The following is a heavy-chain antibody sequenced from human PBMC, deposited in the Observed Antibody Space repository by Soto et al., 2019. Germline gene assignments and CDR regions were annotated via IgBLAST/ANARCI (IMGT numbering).Heavy chain of an antibody. D-gene: IGHD4-17*01. Sequence: GGSLRLSCAASGFTFSSYAMHWVRQAPGKGLEWVAVISYDGSNKYYADSVKGRFTISRDNSKNTLYLQMNSLRAEDTAVYYCARSSYGDYYYYGMDVWGQGTTVTVSS. CDR2: ISYDGSNK. V-gene: IGHV3-30-3*01. J-gene: IGHJ6*02. CDR3: ARSSYGDYYYYGMDV. CDR1: GFTFSSYA.